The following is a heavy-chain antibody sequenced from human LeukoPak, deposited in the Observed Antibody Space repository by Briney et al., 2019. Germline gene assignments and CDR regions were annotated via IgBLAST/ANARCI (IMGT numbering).Heavy chain of an antibody. CDR2: IYYSGST. D-gene: IGHD4-17*01. CDR3: ARYGDYVDY. Sequence: SETLSLTCTVSGGSISSYYWSWIRQPPGKGLEWIGYIYYSGSTNYNPSLKSRVTISVDTSKNQFSLKLSPVTAADTAVYYCARYGDYVDYWGQGTLVTVSS. CDR1: GGSISSYY. V-gene: IGHV4-59*08. J-gene: IGHJ4*02.